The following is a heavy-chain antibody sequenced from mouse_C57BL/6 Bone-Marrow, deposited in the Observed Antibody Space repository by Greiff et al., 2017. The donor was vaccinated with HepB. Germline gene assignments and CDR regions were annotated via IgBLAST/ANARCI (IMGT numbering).Heavy chain of an antibody. CDR3: ARLHYYGSSHWYFDV. V-gene: IGHV5-12*01. J-gene: IGHJ1*03. CDR2: ISNGGGST. CDR1: GFTFSDYY. D-gene: IGHD1-1*01. Sequence: EVKLMESGGGLVQPGGSLKLSCAASGFTFSDYYMYWVRQTPEKRLEWVAYISNGGGSTYYPDTVKGRFTISRDKAKNTLYLQMSRLKSEDTAMYYCARLHYYGSSHWYFDVQGTGTTVTVSS.